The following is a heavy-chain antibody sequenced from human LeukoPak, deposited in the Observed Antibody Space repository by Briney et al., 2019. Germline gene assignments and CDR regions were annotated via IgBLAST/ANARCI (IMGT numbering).Heavy chain of an antibody. CDR3: ARVVGSVGAIDYYYMDV. J-gene: IGHJ6*03. D-gene: IGHD1-26*01. CDR2: MNPNSGNT. Sequence: ASVKVSCKASGYTFTSYDINWVRQATGQGLEWMGWMNPNSGNTGYAQKFQGRVTMTRDTSISTAYMELSRLRSDDTAVYYCARVVGSVGAIDYYYMDVWGKGTTVTVSS. V-gene: IGHV1-8*02. CDR1: GYTFTSYD.